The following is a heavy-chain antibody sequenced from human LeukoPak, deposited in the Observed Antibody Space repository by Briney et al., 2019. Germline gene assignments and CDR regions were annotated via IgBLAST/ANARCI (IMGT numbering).Heavy chain of an antibody. Sequence: ASVKVSCKGSGYTFTGYYIHWVRQAPGQGLEWMGRINPNSGGTDYAQKFQGRVTMTRDTSINTAYMELSRLRSDDTAVYYCARDRAMDYWGQGTLVTVSS. V-gene: IGHV1-2*06. J-gene: IGHJ4*02. CDR3: ARDRAMDY. CDR2: INPNSGGT. CDR1: GYTFTGYY.